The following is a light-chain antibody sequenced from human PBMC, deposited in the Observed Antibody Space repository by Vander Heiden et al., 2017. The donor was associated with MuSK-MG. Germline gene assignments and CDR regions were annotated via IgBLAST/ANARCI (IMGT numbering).Light chain of an antibody. CDR3: QAWDSSIYVV. CDR2: QDS. J-gene: IGLJ2*01. Sequence: SYELTQPPSVSVSPGQTASITCSGDTLGDKYACWYQQKPGQSPVLVIYQDSKRPSGSPERFAGSNSGNTATLNRSGTQAMDEADYYCQAWDSSIYVVFGGGTKLTVL. V-gene: IGLV3-1*01. CDR1: TLGDKY.